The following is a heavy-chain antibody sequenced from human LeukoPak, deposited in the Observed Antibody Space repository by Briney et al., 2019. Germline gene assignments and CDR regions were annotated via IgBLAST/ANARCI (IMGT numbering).Heavy chain of an antibody. Sequence: GGSLRLSCAASGFTFSRYGMHWVRQAPGKGLEWVAIVSFEGSNKYYADSVKGRFTISRDNSKNTLSLQMNSLRAEDTAVYYCAKDMGYYYGSGSYPPENDYWGQGTLVTVSS. CDR2: VSFEGSNK. J-gene: IGHJ4*02. CDR1: GFTFSRYG. CDR3: AKDMGYYYGSGSYPPENDY. D-gene: IGHD3-10*01. V-gene: IGHV3-30*18.